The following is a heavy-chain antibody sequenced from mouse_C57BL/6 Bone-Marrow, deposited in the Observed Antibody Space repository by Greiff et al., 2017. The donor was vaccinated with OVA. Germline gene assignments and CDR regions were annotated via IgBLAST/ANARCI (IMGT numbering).Heavy chain of an antibody. CDR3: ARSHIYYYGSSYDYYAMDY. Sequence: EVKLMESGPGLAKPSQTLSLTCSVTGYSITSDYWNWIRKFPGNKLEYMGYISYSGSTYYNPSLKSRISITRDTSKNQYYLQLNSVTTEDTATYYCARSHIYYYGSSYDYYAMDYWGQGTSVTVSS. CDR2: ISYSGST. CDR1: GYSITSDY. J-gene: IGHJ4*01. D-gene: IGHD1-1*01. V-gene: IGHV3-8*01.